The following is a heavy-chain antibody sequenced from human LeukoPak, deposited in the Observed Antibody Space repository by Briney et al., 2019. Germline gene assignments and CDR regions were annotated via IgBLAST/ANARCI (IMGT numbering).Heavy chain of an antibody. Sequence: PSETLSLTCTVSGGSVSSGGYYWSWIRQHPGEGLEWIGYIYYSGSTYYNPSLKSRVSISVDTSKNQFSLKLSSVAAADTAVYYCARDSCGASCLDFWGQGTLITVSS. J-gene: IGHJ4*02. D-gene: IGHD2-15*01. CDR3: ARDSCGASCLDF. V-gene: IGHV4-31*03. CDR2: IYYSGST. CDR1: GGSVSSGGYY.